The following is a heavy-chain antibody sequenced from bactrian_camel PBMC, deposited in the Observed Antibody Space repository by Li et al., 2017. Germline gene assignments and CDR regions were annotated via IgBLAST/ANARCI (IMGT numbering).Heavy chain of an antibody. Sequence: VQLVESGGGSVQAGGSLRLSCTVSGAIDDDSDMGWYRQAPGNECELVSRIRRDGSTSYAASVKGRFTISQDNAKSTVYLQMNSLKSEDTAVYYCVAESEWQPLVDGCSPSHFGVWGQGTQVTVS. CDR2: IRRDGST. D-gene: IGHD5*01. CDR1: GAIDDDSD. J-gene: IGHJ6*01. CDR3: VAESEWQPLVDGCSPSHFGV. V-gene: IGHV3S60*01.